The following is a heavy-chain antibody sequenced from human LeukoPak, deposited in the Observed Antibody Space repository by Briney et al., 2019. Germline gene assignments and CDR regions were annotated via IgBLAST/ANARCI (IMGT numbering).Heavy chain of an antibody. J-gene: IGHJ2*01. CDR2: IYTSGST. CDR1: GGSISSYY. CDR3: ARLDYYDSSGTNWYFDL. Sequence: RASETLSLTCTVSGGSISSYYWSWIRQPAGKGLEWIGRIYTSGSTNYNPSLKSRVTMSVDTTKNQFSLKLSLVTAADTAVYYCARLDYYDSSGTNWYFDLWGRGTLVTVSS. D-gene: IGHD3-22*01. V-gene: IGHV4-4*07.